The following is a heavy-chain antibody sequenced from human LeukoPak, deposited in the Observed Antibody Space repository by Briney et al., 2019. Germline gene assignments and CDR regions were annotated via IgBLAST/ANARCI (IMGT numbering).Heavy chain of an antibody. V-gene: IGHV3-11*03. Sequence: GGSLRLSCAASGFTFSDNYMSWIRQAPGKGLEWVSYISGSSIYTYYADSVKGRFTISRDNSKNMVYLQMNSLRAEDAATYYCAKMQGYFDYWGQGSLVTVSS. CDR2: ISGSSIYT. J-gene: IGHJ4*02. CDR3: AKMQGYFDY. CDR1: GFTFSDNY.